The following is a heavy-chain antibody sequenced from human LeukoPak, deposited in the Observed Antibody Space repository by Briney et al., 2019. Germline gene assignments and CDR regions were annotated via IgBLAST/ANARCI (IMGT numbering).Heavy chain of an antibody. CDR2: IKQDGSEK. CDR1: GFTFSSYW. D-gene: IGHD3-22*01. CDR3: ARDYYDSSGYYYFDY. V-gene: IGHV3-7*01. J-gene: IGHJ4*02. Sequence: GGSLRLSCAASGFTFSSYWMSWIRQAPGKGLEWVANIKQDGSEKYYVDSVKGRFTISRDNAKNSLYLQMNSLRAEDTAVYYCARDYYDSSGYYYFDYWGQGTLVTVSS.